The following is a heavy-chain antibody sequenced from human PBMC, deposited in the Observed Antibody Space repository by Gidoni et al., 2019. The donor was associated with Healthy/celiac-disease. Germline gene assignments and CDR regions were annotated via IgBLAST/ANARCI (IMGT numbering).Heavy chain of an antibody. D-gene: IGHD3-22*01. J-gene: IGHJ4*02. V-gene: IGHV3-21*01. CDR2: ISSSSSYI. Sequence: EVQLVESGGGLVKPGGSLRLSCAASGFTFSSYSMNWVRQAPGKGLEWVSSISSSSSYIYYADSVKGRFTISRDNAKNSLYLQMNSLRAEDTAVYYCARGLTYYYDSSGYYYDYWGQGTLVTVSS. CDR3: ARGLTYYYDSSGYYYDY. CDR1: GFTFSSYS.